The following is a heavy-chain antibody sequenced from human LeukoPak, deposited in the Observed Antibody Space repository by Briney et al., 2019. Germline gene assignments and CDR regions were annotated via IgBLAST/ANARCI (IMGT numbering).Heavy chain of an antibody. D-gene: IGHD3-16*01. Sequence: SETLSLTCAVYGASFRDYYWTWIRQPPGKGLEWIGDVNHSGSAKYNPSLKSRVTISVDTSRNQFSLRLNSVTAADTAVYYCATFRWGIGFEYWGPGTLVTVSS. J-gene: IGHJ4*02. CDR1: GASFRDYY. CDR2: VNHSGSA. CDR3: ATFRWGIGFEY. V-gene: IGHV4-34*01.